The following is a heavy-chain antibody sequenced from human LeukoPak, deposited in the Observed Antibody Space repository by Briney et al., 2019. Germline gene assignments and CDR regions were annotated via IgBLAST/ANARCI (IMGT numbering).Heavy chain of an antibody. Sequence: ASVKVSCKASGYTFASYDINWVRQATGQGLEWMGWMNPNSGNTGYAQKFQGRVTMTRNTSISTAYMELSSLRSEDTAVYYCARQGKKWALRNWFDPWGQGTLVTVSS. J-gene: IGHJ5*02. V-gene: IGHV1-8*01. D-gene: IGHD1-26*01. CDR2: MNPNSGNT. CDR3: ARQGKKWALRNWFDP. CDR1: GYTFASYD.